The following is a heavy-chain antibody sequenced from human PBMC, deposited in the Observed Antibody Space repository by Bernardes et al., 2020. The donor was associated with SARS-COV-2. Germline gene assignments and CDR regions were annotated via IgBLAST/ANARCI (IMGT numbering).Heavy chain of an antibody. CDR1: GGSISSYY. V-gene: IGHV4-59*01. CDR2: IYYSGST. Sequence: SETLSLTCTVSGGSISSYYWSWIRQPPGKGLEWIGYIYYSGSTNYNPSLKSRVTISVETSKNQFSLKLSSVTAADTAVYYCARYSRPLRWGFDPWGQGTLVTVSS. CDR3: ARYSRPLRWGFDP. J-gene: IGHJ5*02. D-gene: IGHD2-21*01.